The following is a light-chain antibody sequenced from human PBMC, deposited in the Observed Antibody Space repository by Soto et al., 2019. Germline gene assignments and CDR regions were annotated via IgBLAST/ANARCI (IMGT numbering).Light chain of an antibody. Sequence: DIQMTQSPSSLSASVGDRVTITCRASQSISTYLNWYQQKPGKAPKLLIYGASTLQTGVPSNFSGSGSGTDFTLTISSLQPEDFATYYCQQSYSTPWTFGQGTKVEI. CDR2: GAS. CDR3: QQSYSTPWT. CDR1: QSISTY. J-gene: IGKJ1*01. V-gene: IGKV1-39*01.